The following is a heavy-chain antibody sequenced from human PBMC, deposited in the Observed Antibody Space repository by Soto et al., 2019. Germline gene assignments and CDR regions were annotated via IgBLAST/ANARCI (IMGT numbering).Heavy chain of an antibody. J-gene: IGHJ4*02. CDR3: ASIVAATFSPFDY. Sequence: GGSLRLSCAASGFTFSSYSMNWVRQAPGKGLEWVSYISSSSSTIYYADSVKGRFTISRDNAKNSLYLQMNSLRAEDTAVYYCASIVAATFSPFDYWGQGTLVTVSS. CDR2: ISSSSSTI. D-gene: IGHD2-15*01. CDR1: GFTFSSYS. V-gene: IGHV3-48*01.